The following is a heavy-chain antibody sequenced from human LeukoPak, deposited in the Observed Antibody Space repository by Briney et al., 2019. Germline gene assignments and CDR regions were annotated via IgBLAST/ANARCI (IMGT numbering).Heavy chain of an antibody. CDR3: ARDRRETGYYGMDV. V-gene: IGHV4-34*01. CDR2: INHSGST. J-gene: IGHJ6*02. Sequence: SETLSLTCAVYGGSFSGYYWSWIRQPPGKGLEWIGEINHSGSTNYNPSPKSRVTISVDTSKNQFSLKLSSVTAADTAVYYCARDRRETGYYGMDVWGQGTTVTVFS. D-gene: IGHD1-1*01. CDR1: GGSFSGYY.